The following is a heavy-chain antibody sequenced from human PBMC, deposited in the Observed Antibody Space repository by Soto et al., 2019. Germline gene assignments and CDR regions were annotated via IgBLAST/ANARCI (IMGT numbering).Heavy chain of an antibody. D-gene: IGHD3-10*01. CDR3: ARGNHYSDP. J-gene: IGHJ5*02. V-gene: IGHV4-59*01. CDR1: GASISSYY. CDR2: IYYSGST. Sequence: PSETLSLTCTVSGASISSYYWTWIRQPPGKGLEWIGYIYYSGSTNYNPSLRSRVTMSVDTSKNQFSLQLSSVTPADTAVYYCARGNHYSDPWGQGNLVTVSS.